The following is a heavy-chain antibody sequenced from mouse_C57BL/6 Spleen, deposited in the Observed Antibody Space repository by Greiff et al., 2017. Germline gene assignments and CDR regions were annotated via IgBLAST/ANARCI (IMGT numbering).Heavy chain of an antibody. D-gene: IGHD2-2*01. CDR3: AREDGYDGYAMDS. CDR2: IYPRSGNT. J-gene: IGHJ4*01. V-gene: IGHV1-81*01. Sequence: QVQLQQSGAELARPGASVKLSCKASGYTFTSYGISWVKQRTGQGLEWIGEIYPRSGNTYYNEKFKGTATLTADKSSSTAYMELRSLTSEDSAVYFCAREDGYDGYAMDSWGPRTSVPLSS. CDR1: GYTFTSYG.